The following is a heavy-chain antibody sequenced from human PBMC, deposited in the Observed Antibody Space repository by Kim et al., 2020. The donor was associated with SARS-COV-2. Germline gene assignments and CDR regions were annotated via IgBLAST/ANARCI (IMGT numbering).Heavy chain of an antibody. V-gene: IGHV3-53*01. CDR3: ARDAVSYGMDV. CDR1: GFTVSSNY. D-gene: IGHD3-16*01. J-gene: IGHJ6*02. Sequence: GGSLRLSCAASGFTVSSNYMSWLRQAPGKGLEWVSVIYSGGSTYYADSVKGRFTISRDNSKNTLYLQMNSLRAEDTAVYYCARDAVSYGMDVWGQGTTVTVSS. CDR2: IYSGGST.